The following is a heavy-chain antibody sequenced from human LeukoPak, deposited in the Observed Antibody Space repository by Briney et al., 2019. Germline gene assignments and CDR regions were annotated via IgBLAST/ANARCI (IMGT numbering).Heavy chain of an antibody. Sequence: NTGGSLRLSCAASGFTFSSYSMNWVRQAPGKGLEWVSSISSSSSYIYYADSVKGRFTISRDNAKNSLYLQMNSLRAEDTAVYYCARVSRSIAARRGADMDVWGQGTTVTVSS. CDR1: GFTFSSYS. CDR3: ARVSRSIAARRGADMDV. D-gene: IGHD6-6*01. V-gene: IGHV3-21*01. CDR2: ISSSSSYI. J-gene: IGHJ6*02.